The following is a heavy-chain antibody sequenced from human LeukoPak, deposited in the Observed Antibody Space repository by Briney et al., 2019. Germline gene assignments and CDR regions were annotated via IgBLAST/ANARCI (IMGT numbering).Heavy chain of an antibody. V-gene: IGHV3-30*18. J-gene: IGHJ3*02. D-gene: IGHD1-1*01. CDR2: ISYDGSNK. CDR1: GFTFSSYG. Sequence: GGSLRLSCAASGFTFSSYGMHWVRQAPGEGLEWVAVISYDGSNKYYADSVKGRFTISRDNSKNTLYLQMNSLRAEDTAVYYCAKDLSRGVWNDFFDAFDIWGQGTMVTVSS. CDR3: AKDLSRGVWNDFFDAFDI.